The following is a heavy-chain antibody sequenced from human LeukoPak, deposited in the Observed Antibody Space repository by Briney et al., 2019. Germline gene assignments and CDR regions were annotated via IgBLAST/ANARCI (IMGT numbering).Heavy chain of an antibody. CDR1: GGSFSVYY. V-gene: IGHV4-34*01. CDR3: ARRGYDFWSGYYFDY. J-gene: IGHJ4*02. CDR2: INHSGST. D-gene: IGHD3-3*01. Sequence: SETLSLTCAVYGGSFSVYYWSWIRQPPGKGLEWIGEINHSGSTNYNPSLKSRVTISVDTSKNQFSLKLSSVTAADTAVYYCARRGYDFWSGYYFDYWGQGTLVTVSS.